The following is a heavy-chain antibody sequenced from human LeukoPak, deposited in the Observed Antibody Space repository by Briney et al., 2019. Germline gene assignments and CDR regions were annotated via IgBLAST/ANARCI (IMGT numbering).Heavy chain of an antibody. CDR1: GFTFNNYA. Sequence: GGSLRLSCETSGFTFNNYAVSWVRQAPGEGLEGVSSISGGGTTYYADFGKGRFTISRDSSQNTLYLPMNRLKAEGAAVYFCGGGGCSVSYYFQYWGQGTLVTVSS. CDR2: ISGGGTT. V-gene: IGHV3-23*01. D-gene: IGHD6-13*01. J-gene: IGHJ4*02. CDR3: GGGGCSVSYYFQY.